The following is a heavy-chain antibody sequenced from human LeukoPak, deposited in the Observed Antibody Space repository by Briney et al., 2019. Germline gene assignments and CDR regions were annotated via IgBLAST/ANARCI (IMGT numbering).Heavy chain of an antibody. D-gene: IGHD4-11*01. CDR1: GFTFSSYW. Sequence: GGSLRLSCAASGFTFSSYWMHWVRQAPGKGLVWVSRINSDGSSTSYADSVKGRFTISRDNAKNTVYLQMNSLRADDTAMYYCVRDMNTGEGWGQGTLVTVSS. J-gene: IGHJ4*02. CDR2: INSDGSST. V-gene: IGHV3-74*01. CDR3: VRDMNTGEG.